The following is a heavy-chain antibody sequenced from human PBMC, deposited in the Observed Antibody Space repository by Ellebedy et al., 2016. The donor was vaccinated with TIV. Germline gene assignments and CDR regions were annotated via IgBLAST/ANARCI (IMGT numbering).Heavy chain of an antibody. V-gene: IGHV1-8*01. CDR3: ARGDDDFWSGGKWFNP. CDR1: GYTFTSYD. CDR2: MNPNSGNT. J-gene: IGHJ5*02. Sequence: ASVKVSXXASGYTFTSYDINWVRQATGQGLEWMGWMNPNSGNTGYAQKFQGRVTMTRNTSISTAYMELSSLRSEDTAVYYCARGDDDFWSGGKWFNPWGQGTLVTVSS. D-gene: IGHD3-3*01.